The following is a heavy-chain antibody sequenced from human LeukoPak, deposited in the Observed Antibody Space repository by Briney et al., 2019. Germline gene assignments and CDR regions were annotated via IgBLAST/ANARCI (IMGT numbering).Heavy chain of an antibody. D-gene: IGHD6-19*01. CDR3: AKDSGSSGWYHFDA. V-gene: IGHV3-30-3*01. J-gene: IGHJ4*02. CDR2: TSSDGSNK. CDR1: GFTFSTYA. Sequence: GGSLRLSCAASGFTFSTYAMHWVRQAPGKGLEWVAVTSSDGSNKYYADSVKGRFTISRDNSRNTLNLQMNTLSDEDTAVYFCAKDSGSSGWYHFDAWAQGTLVTVSS.